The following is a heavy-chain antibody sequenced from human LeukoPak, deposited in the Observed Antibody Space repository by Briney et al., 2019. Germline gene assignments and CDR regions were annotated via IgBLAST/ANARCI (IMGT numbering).Heavy chain of an antibody. V-gene: IGHV4-4*02. D-gene: IGHD3-3*01. J-gene: IGHJ5*02. CDR1: GGSISSSNW. CDR3: AGGPTRYYDFWSGYSLGWFDP. Sequence: PSETLSLTCVVSGGSISSSNWWSWVRQPPGKGLEWIGEIYHSGSTNYNPSLKSRVTISVDKSKNQFSLKLSSVTAADTAVYYCAGGPTRYYDFWSGYSLGWFDPWGQGTLVTVSS. CDR2: IYHSGST.